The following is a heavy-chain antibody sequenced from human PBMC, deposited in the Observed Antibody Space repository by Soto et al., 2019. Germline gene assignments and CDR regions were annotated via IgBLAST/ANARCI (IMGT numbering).Heavy chain of an antibody. D-gene: IGHD5-18*01. CDR1: GYTFTSYG. CDR2: ISAYNGNT. V-gene: IGHV1-18*01. J-gene: IGHJ3*02. Sequence: GPSVKVSCKASGYTFTSYGISWVRQAPGQGLEWMGWISAYNGNTNYAQKLQGRVTMTTDTSTSTAYMELRSLRSDDTAVYYCARDIPRGYSYGLPTRGAFDIWGQGTMVTVSS. CDR3: ARDIPRGYSYGLPTRGAFDI.